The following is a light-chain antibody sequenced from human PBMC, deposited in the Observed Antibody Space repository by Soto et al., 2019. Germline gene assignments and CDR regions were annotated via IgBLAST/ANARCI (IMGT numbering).Light chain of an antibody. J-gene: IGLJ2*01. CDR3: CSYAGSSTVV. CDR2: EVS. V-gene: IGLV2-23*02. Sequence: QSALTQPASVSGSPGQSITISCTGTSSDVGSYNLVSWYQQHPGKAPKPMIYEVSKRPSGVSNRFSGSTSGNTASLTISGLQAEDEADYYCCSYAGSSTVVFGGWTKLTVL. CDR1: SSDVGSYNL.